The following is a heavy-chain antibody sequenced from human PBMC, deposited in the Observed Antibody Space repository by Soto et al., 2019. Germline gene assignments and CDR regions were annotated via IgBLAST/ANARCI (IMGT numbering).Heavy chain of an antibody. V-gene: IGHV3-53*02. D-gene: IGHD4-4*01. Sequence: EVQLVETGGGLIQPGGSLRLSCAASGFTVSSNYMSWVRQAPGKGLEWVSVIYSGGSTYYADSVKGRFTISRDNSKNTLYLQMISLTAEDTAVYYCARGSYSRGGMDVWGQGTTVTVSS. CDR1: GFTVSSNY. CDR3: ARGSYSRGGMDV. J-gene: IGHJ6*02. CDR2: IYSGGST.